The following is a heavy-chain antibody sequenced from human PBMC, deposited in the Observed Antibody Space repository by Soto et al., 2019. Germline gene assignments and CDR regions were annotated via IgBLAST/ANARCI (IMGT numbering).Heavy chain of an antibody. J-gene: IGHJ4*02. Sequence: SETLSLTCSVSGASISSRDYYWGWIRQTPGKGLEWIGNIDYNGVTYYNPSLKSRVTASKDTSKNQFSLRVASVTAADTAIYYCGRVMIGTSRHTDSDYWGQGTQVTVSS. CDR3: GRVMIGTSRHTDSDY. CDR1: GASISSRDYY. V-gene: IGHV4-39*01. CDR2: IDYNGVT. D-gene: IGHD2-2*01.